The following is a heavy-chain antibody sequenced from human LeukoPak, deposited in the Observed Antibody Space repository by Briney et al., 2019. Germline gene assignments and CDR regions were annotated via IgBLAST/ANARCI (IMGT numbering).Heavy chain of an antibody. Sequence: ASVKVSCTASGYAFTNYAMHWLRQAPGQRLEWMGWIIVGNGNTKYSQKFQGRVIFTTDTSASTVYMELSSLRSEDTAVYYCARDAVVGTGIAFDVWGQGTMVTVSP. CDR2: IIVGNGNT. CDR1: GYAFTNYA. V-gene: IGHV1-3*01. J-gene: IGHJ3*01. D-gene: IGHD4-23*01. CDR3: ARDAVVGTGIAFDV.